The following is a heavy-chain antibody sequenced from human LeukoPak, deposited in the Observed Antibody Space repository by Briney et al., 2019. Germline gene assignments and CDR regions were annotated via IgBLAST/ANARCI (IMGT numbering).Heavy chain of an antibody. V-gene: IGHV3-48*01. CDR2: ISDSSRTI. CDR3: AKPEPASGYDY. CDR1: GFNFSSYS. Sequence: GGSLRLSCAASGFNFSSYSMNWVRQAPGKGLEWVSYISDSSRTIYYADSVKGRFTISRDNAKNSVYLQMNSLRAEDTAVYYCAKPEPASGYDYWGQGTLVTVSS. D-gene: IGHD1-14*01. J-gene: IGHJ4*02.